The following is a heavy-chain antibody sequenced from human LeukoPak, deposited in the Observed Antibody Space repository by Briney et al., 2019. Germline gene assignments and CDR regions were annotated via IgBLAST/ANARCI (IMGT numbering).Heavy chain of an antibody. CDR3: AKHDRGYSYGYPTNYYYYMDV. CDR1: GGSISNSSYN. Sequence: KPSGTLSLTCTVSGGSISNSSYNWGWDPPPPGKGLEWIGSIYYSGSTYYNPSLKSRVTIAVDTSKNQFSLKLSSVTAADTAVYYCAKHDRGYSYGYPTNYYYYMDVWGKGTTVTVSS. D-gene: IGHD5-18*01. V-gene: IGHV4-39*01. CDR2: IYYSGST. J-gene: IGHJ6*03.